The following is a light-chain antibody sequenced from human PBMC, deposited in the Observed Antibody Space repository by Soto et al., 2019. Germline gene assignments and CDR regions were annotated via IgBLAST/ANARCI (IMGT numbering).Light chain of an antibody. Sequence: LTQSPAILSLSPGERATLSCTASQSVDTYIAWYQQKPGQPPRLLIHDTSHRASGVPARCRGSGSGTDFTLTITSLEPEDFAVYFCPHRRIWVSFGPWT. V-gene: IGKV3-11*01. CDR1: QSVDTY. J-gene: IGKJ3*01. CDR2: DTS. CDR3: PHRRIWVS.